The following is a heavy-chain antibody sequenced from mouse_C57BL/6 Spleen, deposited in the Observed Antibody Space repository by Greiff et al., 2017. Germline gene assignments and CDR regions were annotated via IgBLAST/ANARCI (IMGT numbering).Heavy chain of an antibody. CDR2: IDPETGGT. V-gene: IGHV1-15*01. CDR3: TSYYGSPPGY. Sequence: VQLQQSGAELVRPGASVTLSCKASGYTFTDYEMHWVKQTPVHGLEWIGAIDPETGGTTYNQKFKGKAILTADKSSSTAYMELRSLTSEDSAVYYCTSYYGSPPGYWGQGTTLTVSS. D-gene: IGHD1-1*01. CDR1: GYTFTDYE. J-gene: IGHJ2*01.